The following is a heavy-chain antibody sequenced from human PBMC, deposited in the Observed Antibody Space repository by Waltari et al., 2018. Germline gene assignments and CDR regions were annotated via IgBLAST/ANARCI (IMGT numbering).Heavy chain of an antibody. CDR1: GGSSSSGSYY. Sequence: QVQLPESGPGLVKTSQTLSITCTVSGGSSSSGSYYWSWIRQTAGKGLEWIGRIYTSGSTNYNPSLKSRVTISVDTSKNQFSLKLSSVTAADTAVYYCAREMYYYDSSGYRTYYFDYWGQGTLVTVSS. D-gene: IGHD3-22*01. J-gene: IGHJ4*02. CDR3: AREMYYYDSSGYRTYYFDY. V-gene: IGHV4-61*02. CDR2: IYTSGST.